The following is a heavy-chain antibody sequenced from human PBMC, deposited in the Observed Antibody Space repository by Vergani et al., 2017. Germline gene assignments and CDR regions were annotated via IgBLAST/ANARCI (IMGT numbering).Heavy chain of an antibody. CDR3: ARDQGSSSGYYYYYYMDV. D-gene: IGHD6-6*01. V-gene: IGHV3-20*01. CDR2: INWNVGST. CDR1: GFTFDDYG. J-gene: IGHJ6*03. Sequence: EVQLVESGGGVVRPGGSLRLSCAASGFTFDDYGMSWVRQAPGKGLEWVSGINWNVGSTGYEDSVKGRFTISRDNAKNSLYLQMNSLRAEATALYHCARDQGSSSGYYYYYYMDVWGKGTTVTVSS.